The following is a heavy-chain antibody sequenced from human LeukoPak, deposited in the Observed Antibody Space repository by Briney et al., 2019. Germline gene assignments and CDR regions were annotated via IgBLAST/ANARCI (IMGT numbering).Heavy chain of an antibody. D-gene: IGHD5-24*01. CDR3: ARGHHRNGYTYFDF. CDR2: INHSGST. Sequence: SETLSLTCAVYGGSFSGYYWSWIRQPPGKGLEWIGEINHSGSTNYNPSLKSRVTISVDTSKNQFSLKLGSVTAADTAVYCCARGHHRNGYTYFDFWGQGTLVTVSS. CDR1: GGSFSGYY. J-gene: IGHJ4*02. V-gene: IGHV4-34*01.